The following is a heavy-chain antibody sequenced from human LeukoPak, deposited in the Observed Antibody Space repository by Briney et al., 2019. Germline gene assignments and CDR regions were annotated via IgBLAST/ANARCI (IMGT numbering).Heavy chain of an antibody. Sequence: SETLSLTCTVSGGSISSSSYYWGWIRQPPGKGLEWIGSIYYSGSSYYNPSLKSRVTISVDTSKNQFSLKLSSVTAADTAVYFCASRYDYSNYIDYWGQGTLVTVSS. CDR1: GGSISSSSYY. D-gene: IGHD4-11*01. CDR2: IYYSGSS. V-gene: IGHV4-39*01. CDR3: ASRYDYSNYIDY. J-gene: IGHJ4*02.